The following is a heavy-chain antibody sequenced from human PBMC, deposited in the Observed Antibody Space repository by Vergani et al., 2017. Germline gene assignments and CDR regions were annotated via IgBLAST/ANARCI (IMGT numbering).Heavy chain of an antibody. V-gene: IGHV3-30*03. CDR2: ISDGGSNE. J-gene: IGHJ6*03. Sequence: AYLVQSGGGLVTPGGSLRLSCEASGFAFNNYGIHWVRQAPGKGLEWVAVISDGGSNEHYVDSVKGRFTISRDNSKNTLYLQMNSLRAEDTAVYYCARDREGSGYYYMDVWGTGTTVTVS. CDR1: GFAFNNYG. D-gene: IGHD3-3*01. CDR3: ARDREGSGYYYMDV.